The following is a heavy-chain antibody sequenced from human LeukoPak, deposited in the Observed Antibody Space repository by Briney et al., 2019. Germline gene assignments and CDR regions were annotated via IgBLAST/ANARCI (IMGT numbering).Heavy chain of an antibody. Sequence: GESLKISCNGSGYSFTTYWIGRVRQMPGKGLEWMGIIYPGDSDTRYSPSFQGQVTIPADKSISTAYLQWSNLKASDTAMYYCARYRPFYFGYWGQGTLVTVSS. CDR3: ARYRPFYFGY. CDR2: IYPGDSDT. D-gene: IGHD1-26*01. CDR1: GYSFTTYW. J-gene: IGHJ4*02. V-gene: IGHV5-51*01.